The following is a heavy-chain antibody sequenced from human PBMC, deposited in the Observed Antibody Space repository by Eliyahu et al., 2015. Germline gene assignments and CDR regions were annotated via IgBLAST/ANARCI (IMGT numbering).Heavy chain of an antibody. CDR3: SSFDY. CDR1: GFXLRSYG. V-gene: IGHV3-33*03. Sequence: QVQLVESGGGVVQPGXSXXLSCAASGFXLRSYGXHWVRQAPGXGLEWVAVISDDGSKKYYTDSVKGRFTISRDNSKNTLFLQMNSLRAEDTAVYYCSSFDYWGQGALVTVSS. CDR2: ISDDGSKK. J-gene: IGHJ4*02.